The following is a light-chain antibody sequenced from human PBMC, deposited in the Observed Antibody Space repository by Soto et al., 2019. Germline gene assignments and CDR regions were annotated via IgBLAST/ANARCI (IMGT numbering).Light chain of an antibody. CDR1: QSISNW. J-gene: IGKJ1*01. Sequence: DIQMTQSPSTLSASVGDRVTITCRASQSISNWLAWYQQKPGKAPKLLIYKASSLQSGVPSRFSGMRSGTDVTLSISSLQPDDFATYYCQQYDSFPRTFGQGTTVQIE. CDR2: KAS. CDR3: QQYDSFPRT. V-gene: IGKV1-5*03.